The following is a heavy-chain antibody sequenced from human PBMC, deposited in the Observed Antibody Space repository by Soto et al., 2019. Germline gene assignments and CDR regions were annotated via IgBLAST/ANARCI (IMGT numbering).Heavy chain of an antibody. CDR2: ISGRGVTT. CDR3: AKERDDIGMVDAFEI. V-gene: IGHV3-23*01. CDR1: GFTFSSYA. D-gene: IGHD2-15*01. J-gene: IGHJ3*02. Sequence: EMQLLESGGDLVQPGGSLRLSCAASGFTFSSYAMTWDRQAPGKGLEYVSAISGRGVTTYYADSMKGRFTISRDNSKNTLDLQLNSLRADDTAVYYGAKERDDIGMVDAFEIWGQGTMVTVSS.